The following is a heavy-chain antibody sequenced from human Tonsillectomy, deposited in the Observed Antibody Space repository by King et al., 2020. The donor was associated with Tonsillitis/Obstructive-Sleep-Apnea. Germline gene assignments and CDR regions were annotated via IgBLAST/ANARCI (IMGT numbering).Heavy chain of an antibody. CDR1: GFTVSSSY. CDR3: ARCRGNTMVQS. CDR2: IYSGANT. D-gene: IGHD3-10*01. J-gene: IGHJ5*02. Sequence: EVQLVESGGGLIQPGGSLRLSCAASGFTVSSSYMTWVRQAPGKGLEWVSVIYSGANTYYADSVKGRFTISSDNSKNTLYLQINSLRAEDTAVYYCARCRGNTMVQSWGQGTLVTVSS. V-gene: IGHV3-53*01.